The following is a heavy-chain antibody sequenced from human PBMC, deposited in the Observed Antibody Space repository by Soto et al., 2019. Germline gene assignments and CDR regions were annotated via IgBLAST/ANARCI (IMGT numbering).Heavy chain of an antibody. V-gene: IGHV1-58*01. D-gene: IGHD2-21*02. CDR1: GFTFTTSA. Sequence: QIQLVQSGPEVKKPGTPVKVSCKASGFTFTTSAVQWVRQARGQRLEWLGWIVVGSGNTNYAPQFQERVTITRDMSTSTAYIELSSVRSEDTAVYYCSADRTYCGGDCYVDGGQGTLVTVS. J-gene: IGHJ4*02. CDR2: IVVGSGNT. CDR3: SADRTYCGGDCYVD.